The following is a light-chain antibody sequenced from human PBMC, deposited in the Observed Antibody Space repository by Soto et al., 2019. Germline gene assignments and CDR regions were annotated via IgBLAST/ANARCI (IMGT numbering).Light chain of an antibody. Sequence: DIPMTQSPSTLSASVGDRVTITCRASQSIDRWLAWYQQKPGKAPKLLIYRASSLESGVPSRFSSSGSGTGFTLTISSLQPDDFATYYCQQYKTYTYTFAQGTKLEIK. CDR2: RAS. CDR1: QSIDRW. V-gene: IGKV1-5*03. CDR3: QQYKTYTYT. J-gene: IGKJ2*01.